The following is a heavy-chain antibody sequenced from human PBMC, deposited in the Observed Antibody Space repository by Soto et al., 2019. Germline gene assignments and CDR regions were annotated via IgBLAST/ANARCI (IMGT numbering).Heavy chain of an antibody. V-gene: IGHV3-30-3*01. CDR3: ARGFGDLFDY. Sequence: QVQLVESGGGVVQPGRSLRLSCAASGFAFSSYAMHWVRQAPGKGLEWVAVISYDGSNKYYADSVKGRFTISRDNSKNTLYLKMNSLRAEDTAVYYCARGFGDLFDYWGQGTLVTVSS. CDR2: ISYDGSNK. J-gene: IGHJ4*02. CDR1: GFAFSSYA. D-gene: IGHD3-10*01.